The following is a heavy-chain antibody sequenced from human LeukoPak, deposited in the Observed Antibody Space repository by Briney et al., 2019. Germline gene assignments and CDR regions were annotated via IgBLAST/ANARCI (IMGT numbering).Heavy chain of an antibody. CDR3: ARDRVIFGPYSSSWPPLDY. J-gene: IGHJ4*02. CDR2: IIPILGIA. Sequence: SVKVSCKASGGTFSSYAISWVRQAPGQGLEWMGRIIPILGIANSAQKFQGRVTITADKSTSTAYMELSSLRSEDTAVYYCARDRVIFGPYSSSWPPLDYWGQGTLVTVSS. CDR1: GGTFSSYA. D-gene: IGHD6-13*01. V-gene: IGHV1-69*04.